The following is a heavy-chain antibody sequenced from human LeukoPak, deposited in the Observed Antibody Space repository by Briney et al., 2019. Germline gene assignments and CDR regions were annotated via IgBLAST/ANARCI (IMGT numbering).Heavy chain of an antibody. Sequence: ASVKVSCKASGYTFTGYYMHWVRQAPGQGLEWMGWINPNSGGTNYAQKFQGRVTMTTDTATSTAYMELRSLRSDDTAVYYCARELSSTSCYDYWGQGTLVTVSS. J-gene: IGHJ4*02. D-gene: IGHD2-2*01. CDR1: GYTFTGYY. CDR3: ARELSSTSCYDY. V-gene: IGHV1-2*02. CDR2: INPNSGGT.